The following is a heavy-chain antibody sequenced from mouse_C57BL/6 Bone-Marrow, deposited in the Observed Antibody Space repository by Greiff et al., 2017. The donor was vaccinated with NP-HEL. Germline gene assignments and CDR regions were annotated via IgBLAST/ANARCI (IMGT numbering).Heavy chain of an antibody. CDR1: GFYITDDY. Sequence: VQLQQSGAELVRPGASVKLSCTASGFYITDDYMHWVKQRPEQGLEWIGWIDPENGDTEYASKFQGKATITADTSSNTAYLQLSSLPSEDTAVFSGATFFYSSYDGFAYWGQGTLVTVSA. J-gene: IGHJ3*01. CDR2: IDPENGDT. V-gene: IGHV14-4*01. D-gene: IGHD2-12*01. CDR3: ATFFYSSYDGFAY.